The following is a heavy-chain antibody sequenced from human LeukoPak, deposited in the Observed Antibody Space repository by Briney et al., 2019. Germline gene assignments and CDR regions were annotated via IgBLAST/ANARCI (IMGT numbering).Heavy chain of an antibody. D-gene: IGHD3-22*01. CDR1: GFSFSDYY. CDR2: ISSSSST. Sequence: GGSLRLSCAASGFSFSDYYMSWIRQAPGKGLEWVSYISSSSSTNYAESVKGRFTISRDNAKNSLYLQMNSLRAEDTAIYYCVKGGFTYYDDWGQGTLVTVSS. V-gene: IGHV3-11*05. CDR3: VKGGFTYYDD. J-gene: IGHJ4*02.